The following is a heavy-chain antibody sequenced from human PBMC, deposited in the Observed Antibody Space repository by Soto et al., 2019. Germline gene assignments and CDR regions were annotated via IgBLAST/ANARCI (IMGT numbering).Heavy chain of an antibody. Sequence: QVQLVQSGAEVKEPGASVRVSCKASGYTFSSYGFSWVRQAPGQGLEWVAWISANSGDTNSAQKFQGRVTLTTDTSTSTAYMDLRSLSSDDTAINYCARDFLDSCGGLSFIYFDFWGQGTLVTVSS. D-gene: IGHD2-21*01. CDR1: GYTFSSYG. V-gene: IGHV1-18*01. CDR2: ISANSGDT. J-gene: IGHJ4*02. CDR3: ARDFLDSCGGLSFIYFDF.